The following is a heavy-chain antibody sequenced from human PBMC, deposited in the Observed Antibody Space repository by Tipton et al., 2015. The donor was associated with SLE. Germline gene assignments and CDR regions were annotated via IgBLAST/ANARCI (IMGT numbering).Heavy chain of an antibody. CDR2: IYYSGST. Sequence: TLSLTCTVSGGSMTGTNYFWGWIRQPPEKGLEWIGFIYYSGSTFYNPSLKSRVTISLDTSKNQFSLKLSSVTADDTAVYYCARLRGEDYDFWGAAHYMDVWGKGTTVTVSS. J-gene: IGHJ6*03. D-gene: IGHD3-3*01. CDR1: GGSMTGTNYF. V-gene: IGHV4-39*01. CDR3: ARLRGEDYDFWGAAHYMDV.